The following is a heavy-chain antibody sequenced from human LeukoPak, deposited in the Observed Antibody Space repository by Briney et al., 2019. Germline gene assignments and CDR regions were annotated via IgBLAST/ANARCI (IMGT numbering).Heavy chain of an antibody. V-gene: IGHV3-64*01. CDR3: ARANAHYDFWSGHDY. D-gene: IGHD3-3*01. CDR1: GFTFSNYA. J-gene: IGHJ4*02. Sequence: GGSLRLSCAASGFTFSNYAMHWVRQAPGKGLEYVSAVSSNGGSTYYANSVKGRFTISRDNSKHTLYLQMGSLRAEDTAMYYCARANAHYDFWSGHDYWGQGILVTVSS. CDR2: VSSNGGST.